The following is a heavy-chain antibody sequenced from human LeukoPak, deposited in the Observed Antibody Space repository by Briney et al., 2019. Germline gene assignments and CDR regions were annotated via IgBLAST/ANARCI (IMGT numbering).Heavy chain of an antibody. D-gene: IGHD3-10*01. CDR1: GGSFSGYY. V-gene: IGHV4-34*01. J-gene: IGHJ4*02. CDR2: INHSGST. Sequence: SETLSLTCAVYGGSFSGYYWSWIRQPPGKGLEGIGEINHSGSTNYNPSLKSRVTISVDTSKDQFSLKLSSVTAADTAVYYCARSPYDWGQGPLVTVSS. CDR3: ARSPYD.